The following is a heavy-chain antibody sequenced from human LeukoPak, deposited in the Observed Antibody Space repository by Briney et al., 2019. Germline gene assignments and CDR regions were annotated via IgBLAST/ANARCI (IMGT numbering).Heavy chain of an antibody. CDR2: ISAYNGNT. J-gene: IGHJ2*01. Sequence: ASVKVSCKASGYTFTSYGISWVRQAPGQGLEWMGWISAYNGNTNYAQNLQGRVTMTTDTSTSTAYMELRSLRSDDTAVYYCARGPYSSGWYWWYFDLWSRGTLVTVSS. D-gene: IGHD6-19*01. CDR1: GYTFTSYG. V-gene: IGHV1-18*01. CDR3: ARGPYSSGWYWWYFDL.